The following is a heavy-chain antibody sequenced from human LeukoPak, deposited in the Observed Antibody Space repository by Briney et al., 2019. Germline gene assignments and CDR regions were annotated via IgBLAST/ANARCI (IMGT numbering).Heavy chain of an antibody. Sequence: APVKVSCKASGYTFTSYGISWVRQAPGQGLEWMGWISAYNGNTNYAQKLQGRVTMTTDTSTSTAYVELSRLRSDDTAVYYCAREMVALVGATSHGAFDIWGQGTMVTVSS. J-gene: IGHJ3*02. CDR1: GYTFTSYG. D-gene: IGHD1-26*01. CDR2: ISAYNGNT. CDR3: AREMVALVGATSHGAFDI. V-gene: IGHV1-18*01.